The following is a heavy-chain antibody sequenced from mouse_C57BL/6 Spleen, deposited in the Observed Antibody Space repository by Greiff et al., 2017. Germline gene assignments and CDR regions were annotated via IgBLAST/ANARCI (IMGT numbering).Heavy chain of an antibody. CDR2: ISDGGSYT. J-gene: IGHJ4*01. D-gene: IGHD3-3*01. V-gene: IGHV5-4*01. Sequence: EVQLQESGGGLVKPGGSLKLSCAASGFTFSSYAMSWVRQTPEKRLEWVATISDGGSYTYYPDNVKGRFTISRDNAKNNLYRQMSHLKSEDTAMYYCAREDNLGYYAMDYWGQGTSVTVSS. CDR1: GFTFSSYA. CDR3: AREDNLGYYAMDY.